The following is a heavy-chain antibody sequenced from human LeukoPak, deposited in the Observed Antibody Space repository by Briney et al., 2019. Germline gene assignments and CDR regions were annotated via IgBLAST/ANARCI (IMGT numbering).Heavy chain of an antibody. Sequence: PGGSLRLSCAASGFTFSSYAMSWCRQGPRKGLEWVSAISVSGNTYHSNSAKNRFTISWDNSTNNLFSQKNSPMTAAAAVYYCAEAPVTSCSGAYCDPFDYWSQGTLVTVSS. CDR1: GFTFSSYA. CDR2: ISVSGNT. D-gene: IGHD2-15*01. CDR3: AEAPVTSCSGAYCDPFDY. V-gene: IGHV3-23*01. J-gene: IGHJ4*02.